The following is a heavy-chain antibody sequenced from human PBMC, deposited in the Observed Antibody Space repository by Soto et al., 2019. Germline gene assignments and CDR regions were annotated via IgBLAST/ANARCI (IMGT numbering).Heavy chain of an antibody. CDR2: IKQDGSEK. D-gene: IGHD5-18*01. V-gene: IGHV3-7*03. CDR1: GFTFSSYW. CDR3: ARDGVQLWNAHDY. J-gene: IGHJ4*02. Sequence: GGSLRLSCAASGFTFSSYWMSWVRQAPGKGLEWVANIKQDGSEKYYVDSVKGRFTISRDNAKNSLYLQMNSLRAEDTAVYYCARDGVQLWNAHDYWGQGTMVTVYS.